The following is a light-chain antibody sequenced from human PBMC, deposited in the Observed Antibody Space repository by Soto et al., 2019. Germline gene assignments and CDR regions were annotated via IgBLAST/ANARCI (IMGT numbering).Light chain of an antibody. CDR2: GAS. CDR3: QQYNDWPPLT. Sequence: EIVMTQSPATLSVSPGERATLSCRASHSVSSSLAWYQQKPGQAPRLLIYGASTRATGIPARFSGSGSGTEFNLTISSLQSEDFAVYYCQQYNDWPPLTFGGGTKVEIK. CDR1: HSVSSS. V-gene: IGKV3-15*01. J-gene: IGKJ4*01.